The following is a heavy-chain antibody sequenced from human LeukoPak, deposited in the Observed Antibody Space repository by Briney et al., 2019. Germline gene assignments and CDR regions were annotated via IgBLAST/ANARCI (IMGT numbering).Heavy chain of an antibody. Sequence: GGSLRLSCAASGSTFSGSAMHWVRQASGKGLEWVGRIRSKANSYATAHAASVKGRFTISRDDSKNTAYLQMNRLKTEDTAVYYCTRHVSRGSYYDYWGQGTLVTVSS. D-gene: IGHD3-16*01. CDR3: TRHVSRGSYYDY. CDR2: IRSKANSYAT. V-gene: IGHV3-73*01. J-gene: IGHJ4*02. CDR1: GSTFSGSA.